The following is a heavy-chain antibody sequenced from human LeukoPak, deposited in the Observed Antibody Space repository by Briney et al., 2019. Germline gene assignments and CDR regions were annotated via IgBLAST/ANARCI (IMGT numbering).Heavy chain of an antibody. V-gene: IGHV1-2*02. Sequence: ASVKVSCKASGYTFTGYYMHWVRQAPGQGLEWMGWINPNSGDTNYAQKFQGRVTMTRDTSISTAYMELSRLRSDDTAVYYCARDVVVAATHLGMDVWGQGTTVTVSS. D-gene: IGHD2-15*01. CDR3: ARDVVVAATHLGMDV. J-gene: IGHJ6*02. CDR2: INPNSGDT. CDR1: GYTFTGYY.